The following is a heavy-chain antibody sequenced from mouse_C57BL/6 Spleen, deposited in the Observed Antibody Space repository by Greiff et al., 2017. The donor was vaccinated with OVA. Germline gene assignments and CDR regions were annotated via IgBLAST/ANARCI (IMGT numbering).Heavy chain of an antibody. Sequence: VQLQQSGAELMKPGASVKLSCKATGYTFTGYWIEWVKQRPGHGLEWIGEILPGSGSTNYNEKFKGKATFTADTSSNTAYMQLSSLTTEDSAIYYCARRFPDYYGSSLRDWYFDVWGTGTTVTVSS. V-gene: IGHV1-9*01. CDR3: ARRFPDYYGSSLRDWYFDV. CDR1: GYTFTGYW. J-gene: IGHJ1*03. D-gene: IGHD1-1*01. CDR2: ILPGSGST.